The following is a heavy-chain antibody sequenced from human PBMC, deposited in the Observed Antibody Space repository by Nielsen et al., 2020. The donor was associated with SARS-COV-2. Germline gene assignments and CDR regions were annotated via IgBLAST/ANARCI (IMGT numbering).Heavy chain of an antibody. J-gene: IGHJ4*02. D-gene: IGHD1-26*01. CDR2: IYHSGST. V-gene: IGHV4-4*02. Sequence: SETLSLTCAVSGDSISSGNWWSWVRQPPGKALEWIGEIYHSGSTNYNPSLKSRVTMSVDKSMNQFSLNLGSLAAADTAVYYCARLFADSGNYFRLDYWGQRTLVTVSS. CDR1: GDSISSGNW. CDR3: ARLFADSGNYFRLDY.